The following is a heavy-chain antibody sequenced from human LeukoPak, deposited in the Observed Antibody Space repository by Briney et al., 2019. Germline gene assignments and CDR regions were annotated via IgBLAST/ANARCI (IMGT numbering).Heavy chain of an antibody. CDR3: ARVRGDFETD. CDR2: RYYSGST. J-gene: IGHJ1*01. CDR1: GGSISSYY. V-gene: IGHV4-59*01. D-gene: IGHD3-16*01. Sequence: PSETLSLTGSVSGGSISSYYWTWIRQPPGKGLEWIGYRYYSGSTTYNPSLKSRVTISVDTSKSQSSLKLISVTAADTAIYYCARVRGDFETDWGQGTLVTVSS.